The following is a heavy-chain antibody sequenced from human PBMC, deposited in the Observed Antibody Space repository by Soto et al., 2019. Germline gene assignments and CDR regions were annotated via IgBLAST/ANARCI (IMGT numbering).Heavy chain of an antibody. CDR1: GYSFTSYW. J-gene: IGHJ6*02. CDR3: ARHFWYYDILTGTMDV. Sequence: GESLKISCKGSGYSFTSYWISWVRQMPGKGLEWMGRIDPSDSYTNYSPSFQGHVTISADKSISTAYLQWSSLKASDTAMYYCARHFWYYDILTGTMDVWGQGTTVTVSS. D-gene: IGHD3-9*01. CDR2: IDPSDSYT. V-gene: IGHV5-10-1*01.